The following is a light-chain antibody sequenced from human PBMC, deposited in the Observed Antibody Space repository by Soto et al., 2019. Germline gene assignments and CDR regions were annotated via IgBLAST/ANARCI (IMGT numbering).Light chain of an antibody. V-gene: IGLV2-14*03. CDR1: SSDVGAFNY. CDR3: SSYTTSNXEV. J-gene: IGLJ1*01. CDR2: DVT. Sequence: QSVLTQPASVSGSPGQSISISCIGTSSDVGAFNYVSWYQHHPGKAPQLIIYDVTSRPSGVSNRFSASKSGNTASLTISGLQAEDEADYYCSSYTTSNXEVFGTGTKVTVL.